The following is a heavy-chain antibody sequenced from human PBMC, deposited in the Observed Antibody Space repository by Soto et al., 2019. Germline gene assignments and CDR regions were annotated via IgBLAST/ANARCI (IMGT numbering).Heavy chain of an antibody. Sequence: PSETLSLTCAVYGGSFSGYYWSWIRQPPGKGLEWIGEINHSGSTNYNPSLKSRVTISVDTSKNQFSLKLSSVTAADTAVYYCARVSRYFDYWGQGTRVTVSS. CDR3: ARVSRYFDY. CDR1: GGSFSGYY. J-gene: IGHJ4*02. CDR2: INHSGST. D-gene: IGHD6-13*01. V-gene: IGHV4-34*01.